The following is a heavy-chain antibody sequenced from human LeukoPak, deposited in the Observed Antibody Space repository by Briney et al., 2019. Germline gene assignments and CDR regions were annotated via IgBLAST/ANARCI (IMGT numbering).Heavy chain of an antibody. Sequence: GESLKISCKGSGYSFTSYWIGWVRQMPGKGLECMGIIYPGDSDTRYSPYFQGHVTISADKSIRNAYLQWRSLKASDTAMYYCARQQLAVRSISLGMDVWGQGTTVTVSS. CDR2: IYPGDSDT. D-gene: IGHD6-13*01. CDR1: GYSFTSYW. V-gene: IGHV5-51*01. J-gene: IGHJ6*02. CDR3: ARQQLAVRSISLGMDV.